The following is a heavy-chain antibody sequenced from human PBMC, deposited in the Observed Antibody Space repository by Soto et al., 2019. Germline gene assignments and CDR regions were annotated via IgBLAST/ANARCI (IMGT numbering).Heavy chain of an antibody. D-gene: IGHD3-22*01. CDR2: INPNSGGT. CDR3: ARGEGVTMQLVVIGYYGMDV. V-gene: IGHV1-2*02. J-gene: IGHJ6*02. CDR1: RYAFSGYY. Sequence: ASVKVSCKASRYAFSGYYMHWVRQAPGQGLEWMGWINPNSGGTNYAQKFQDRVTMTRDTHISTAYMELSRLRSDDTAVYYSARGEGVTMQLVVIGYYGMDVWG.